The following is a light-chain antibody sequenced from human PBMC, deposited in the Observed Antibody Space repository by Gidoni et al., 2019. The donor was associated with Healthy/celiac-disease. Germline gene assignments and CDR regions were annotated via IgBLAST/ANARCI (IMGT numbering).Light chain of an antibody. J-gene: IGKJ2*01. CDR1: QSVNSN. CDR2: GAS. Sequence: EIVMTQSPATLSVSPGERATLSCRASQSVNSNLAWYQQKPGQAPRLLIYGASTRATGIPARFSGSGSGTEFTLTISSLQSEDFAVYYCQQYNNRPPMYTFGQGTKLEIK. V-gene: IGKV3-15*01. CDR3: QQYNNRPPMYT.